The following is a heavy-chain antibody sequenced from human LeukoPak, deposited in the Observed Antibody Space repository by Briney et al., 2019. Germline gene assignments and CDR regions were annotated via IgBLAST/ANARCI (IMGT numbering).Heavy chain of an antibody. CDR1: GGSISSGGFY. Sequence: SQTLSLTCTVSGGSISSGGFYWSWIRPYPGKGLEWIGYIYYSGSTHYNPSLKSRFTISLDTSQNQFSLKVSSVTAADTAVYYCARDNDFFDYWGQGTLVTVSS. CDR2: IYYSGST. V-gene: IGHV4-31*03. CDR3: ARDNDFFDY. J-gene: IGHJ4*02.